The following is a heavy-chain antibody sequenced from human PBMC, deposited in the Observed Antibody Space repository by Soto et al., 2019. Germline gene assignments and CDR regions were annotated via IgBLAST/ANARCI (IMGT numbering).Heavy chain of an antibody. J-gene: IGHJ4*02. V-gene: IGHV4-59*01. Sequence: EPLSLTCPVSGGSISSSDWSWVRQHPGKGLEWIAYIHHSGSTDYNPSLKGRVTISMDTSRNQFSLQVHSMTAADTAVYYCARSSGNFYLDFDTWGQGTRVIVSS. CDR3: ARSSGNFYLDFDT. D-gene: IGHD3-10*01. CDR1: GGSISSSD. CDR2: IHHSGST.